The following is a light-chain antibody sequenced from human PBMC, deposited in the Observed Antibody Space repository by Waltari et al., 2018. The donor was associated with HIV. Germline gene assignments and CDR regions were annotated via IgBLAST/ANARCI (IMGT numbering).Light chain of an antibody. CDR2: GRS. CDR3: SAYTTYSPLAV. Sequence: QSALTQPASVSGSPGQSITISCTGTSRDIGGYDYVSWYQQHPGKAPKLLIYGRSSRPSGVSTRFSGSRSGNTASLTISGLQADDEAHYYCSAYTTYSPLAVFGGGTKLTVL. J-gene: IGLJ2*01. V-gene: IGLV2-14*01. CDR1: SRDIGGYDY.